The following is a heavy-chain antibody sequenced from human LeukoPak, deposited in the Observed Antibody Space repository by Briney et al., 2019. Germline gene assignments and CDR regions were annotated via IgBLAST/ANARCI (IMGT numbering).Heavy chain of an antibody. D-gene: IGHD4-17*01. J-gene: IGHJ4*02. CDR2: ISAYNGNT. CDR3: AREMTTVTRGVYGY. CDR1: GYTFTSYG. V-gene: IGHV1-18*04. Sequence: ASVKVSCKASGYTFTSYGISWVRQAPGQGLEWMGWISAYNGNTNYAQKLQGRVTMTTDTSTSTAYMELRSLRSDDTAVYYCAREMTTVTRGVYGYRGQGTLVTVSS.